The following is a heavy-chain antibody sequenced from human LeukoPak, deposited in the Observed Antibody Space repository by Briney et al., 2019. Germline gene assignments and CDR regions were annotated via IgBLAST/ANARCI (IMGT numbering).Heavy chain of an antibody. V-gene: IGHV1-18*01. D-gene: IGHD1-26*01. CDR3: ARDNWGLLPPSFYHYYMDV. CDR2: ITPYNGNT. Sequence: ASVKVSCKGSGYTFTSYGLSWVRQAPGQGLEWMGWITPYNGNTKYAQKLQGRVTMTTDTSTSTAYMELRSLRSDDTAVYYCARDNWGLLPPSFYHYYMDVWGKGTTITVSS. J-gene: IGHJ6*03. CDR1: GYTFTSYG.